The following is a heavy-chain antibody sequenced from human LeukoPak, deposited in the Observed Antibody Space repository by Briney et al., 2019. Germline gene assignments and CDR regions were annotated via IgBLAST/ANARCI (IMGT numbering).Heavy chain of an antibody. J-gene: IGHJ4*02. D-gene: IGHD1-7*01. V-gene: IGHV3-7*01. CDR1: GFTLSSHW. CDR2: INQDGSAK. Sequence: PGGSLRLSCVASGFTLSSHWMSWVRQAPGKGLEWVANINQDGSAKYFVDSVKGRFTISRDNAKNSMYLQMNSLRVEDTAVYYCARWEIRGTAHKLDYWGQGTLVTVSS. CDR3: ARWEIRGTAHKLDY.